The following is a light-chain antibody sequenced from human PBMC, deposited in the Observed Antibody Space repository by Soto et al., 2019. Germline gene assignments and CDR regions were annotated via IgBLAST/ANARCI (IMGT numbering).Light chain of an antibody. CDR3: QEYGSSRT. J-gene: IGKJ1*01. CDR2: GAS. CDR1: QSVSSSY. Sequence: ELVLTQSPGTLSLSPGERATLSCRASQSVSSSYLAWYQQKPGQAPRLLIYGASSRATDIPAMFSGSGSGTDFTLTISRLEPEDFAVYYCQEYGSSRTFGQGTKVEIK. V-gene: IGKV3-20*01.